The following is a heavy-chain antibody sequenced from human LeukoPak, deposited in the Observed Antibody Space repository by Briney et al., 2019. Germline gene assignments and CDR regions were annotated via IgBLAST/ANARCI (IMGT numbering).Heavy chain of an antibody. V-gene: IGHV4-4*07. J-gene: IGHJ4*02. CDR3: ARDLAAAGTAHFDY. D-gene: IGHD6-13*01. CDR2: IYTSGST. CDR1: GGSISSYY. Sequence: SGTLSLTCTVSGGSISSYYWSWIRQPAGKGLEWIGRIYTSGSTNYNPSLKSRVTMSVDTSKNQFSLKLSSVTAADTAVYYCARDLAAAGTAHFDYWGQGTLVTVSS.